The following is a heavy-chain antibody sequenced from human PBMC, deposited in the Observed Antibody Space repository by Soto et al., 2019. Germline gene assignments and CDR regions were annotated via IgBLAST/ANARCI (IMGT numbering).Heavy chain of an antibody. CDR1: GFTFSSYS. V-gene: IGHV3-48*01. CDR3: ARDAPPDDY. Sequence: PGGSLRLSCAASGFTFSSYSMNWVRQAPGKGLEWVSYISSSSSTMYYADSVKGRFTISRDNAKDSLYLQMNSLRAEDTAVYYCARDAPPDDYWGQGTLVTVSS. J-gene: IGHJ4*02. CDR2: ISSSSSTM.